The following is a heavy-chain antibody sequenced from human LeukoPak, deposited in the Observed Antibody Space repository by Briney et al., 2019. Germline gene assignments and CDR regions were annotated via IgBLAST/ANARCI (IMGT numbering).Heavy chain of an antibody. Sequence: PSETLSLTCAVYGGSFSGYYWSWIRQPPGKGLEWIGEINHSGSTNYNPSLKSRVTISVDTSKNQFSLKLSSVTAADTAVYYCARSRYRGFDYWGQGTLVTVSS. D-gene: IGHD5-18*01. V-gene: IGHV4-34*01. J-gene: IGHJ4*02. CDR3: ARSRYRGFDY. CDR2: INHSGST. CDR1: GGSFSGYY.